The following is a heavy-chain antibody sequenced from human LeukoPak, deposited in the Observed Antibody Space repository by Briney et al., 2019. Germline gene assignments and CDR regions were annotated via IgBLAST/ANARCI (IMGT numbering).Heavy chain of an antibody. CDR2: IYYSGST. Sequence: SETLSLTCTVSGGSVSSGSYYWSWIRQPPGKGLEWNGYIYYSGSTNYNPSLKSRVTISVDTSKNQFSLKLSSVTAADTAVYYCARPNLGYCSSTSCYDWFDPWGQGTLVTVSS. J-gene: IGHJ5*02. CDR1: GGSVSSGSYY. CDR3: ARPNLGYCSSTSCYDWFDP. V-gene: IGHV4-61*01. D-gene: IGHD2-2*01.